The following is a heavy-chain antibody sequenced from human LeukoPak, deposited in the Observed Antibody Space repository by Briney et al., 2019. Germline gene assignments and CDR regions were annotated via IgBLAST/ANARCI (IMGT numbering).Heavy chain of an antibody. CDR1: GFTFSSYW. V-gene: IGHV3-21*01. D-gene: IGHD2/OR15-2a*01. J-gene: IGHJ4*02. CDR2: ISSGGNYI. Sequence: GGSLRLSCAASGFTFSSYWMNWVRQAPGKGLEWVSSISSGGNYIYYADSVKGRFTISRDNARNSLYLQMNSLRAEDTAVYYCARENIIDYWGQGTLVTVSS. CDR3: ARENIIDY.